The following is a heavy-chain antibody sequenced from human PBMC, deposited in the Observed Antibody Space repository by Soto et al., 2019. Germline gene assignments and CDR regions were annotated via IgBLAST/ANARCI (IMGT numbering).Heavy chain of an antibody. CDR1: GFTFSSHW. J-gene: IGHJ4*02. CDR3: ARGGGGFDY. D-gene: IGHD3-16*01. CDR2: ISGDGTST. V-gene: IGHV3-74*01. Sequence: EVHLVESGGGLVQPGGSLRLSCAASGFTFSSHWMHWVRQAPGKGLVWVSHISGDGTSTSYADSVKGRFTVSRDNAKNTVYLQMTSLRAEDTALYYCARGGGGFDYWGQGTLVTVSS.